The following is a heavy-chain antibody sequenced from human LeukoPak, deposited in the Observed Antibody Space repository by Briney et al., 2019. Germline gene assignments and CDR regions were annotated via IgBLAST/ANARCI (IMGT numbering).Heavy chain of an antibody. D-gene: IGHD1-7*01. Sequence: GASVKVSCNTSGYTFTGYYLHWVRQAPGQGLEWMGWINPNSGATDYAQRFQGRVTMTRDTSISTAYMELNSLTSDDTAVYYCARVRNWNYGHYFDYWGQGTLVTVSS. CDR3: ARVRNWNYGHYFDY. CDR2: INPNSGAT. J-gene: IGHJ4*02. V-gene: IGHV1-2*02. CDR1: GYTFTGYY.